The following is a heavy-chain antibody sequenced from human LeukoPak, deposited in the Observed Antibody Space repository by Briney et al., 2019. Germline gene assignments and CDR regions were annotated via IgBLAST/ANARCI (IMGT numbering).Heavy chain of an antibody. J-gene: IGHJ6*03. V-gene: IGHV1-69*05. CDR3: AGAPPHYYYYYMDV. CDR1: GGTFSSYA. Sequence: VASVKVSCKASGGTFSSYAISWVRQAPGQGLEWMGGIIPIFGTANYAQKFQGRVTITTDESTSTAYMELSSLRSEDTAVYYCAGAPPHYYYYYMDVWGKGTTVTVSS. CDR2: IIPIFGTA.